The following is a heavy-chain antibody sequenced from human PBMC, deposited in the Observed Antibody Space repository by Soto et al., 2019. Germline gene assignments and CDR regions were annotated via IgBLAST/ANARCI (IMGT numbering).Heavy chain of an antibody. CDR2: ISYDGSNK. D-gene: IGHD3-16*01. J-gene: IGHJ6*02. CDR1: GFTFSSYG. V-gene: IGHV3-30*18. Sequence: SLRLSCAASGFTFSSYGMHWVRQAPGTGLEWVAVISYDGSNKYYADSVKGRFTISRDNSKNTLYLQMNSLRAEDTAVYYCAKDGGGSWVGMDVWGQGTTVTVSS. CDR3: AKDGGGSWVGMDV.